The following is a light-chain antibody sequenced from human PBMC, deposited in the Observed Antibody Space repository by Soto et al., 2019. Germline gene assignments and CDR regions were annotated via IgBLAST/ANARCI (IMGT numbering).Light chain of an antibody. V-gene: IGKV3-20*01. CDR2: GAS. J-gene: IGKJ4*01. CDR3: QQYSGSPPLT. Sequence: NVLTQSPGTLSLSPGERATLSCRASQSISSTYLAWYQQKPGQPPRLLMYGASNRATGIPDRFSGSGSGTDFTLTISRLEPEDFAVYYCQQYSGSPPLTFGGGTKVEIK. CDR1: QSISSTY.